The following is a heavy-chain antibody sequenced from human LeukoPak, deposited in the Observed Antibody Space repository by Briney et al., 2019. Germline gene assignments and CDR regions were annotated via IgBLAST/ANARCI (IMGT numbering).Heavy chain of an antibody. CDR1: GFTVSSNY. CDR2: IKFHGHET. J-gene: IGHJ4*02. Sequence: PGGSLRLSCAASGFTVSSNYMSWVRQAPGKGLEWVAFIKFHGHETFYADSVGGRFTFSRDNSRNTSYLQMNSLRAEDTAVYYCARDGYNSGPDFDFWGQGTLVTVSS. CDR3: ARDGYNSGPDFDF. V-gene: IGHV3-7*01. D-gene: IGHD6-19*01.